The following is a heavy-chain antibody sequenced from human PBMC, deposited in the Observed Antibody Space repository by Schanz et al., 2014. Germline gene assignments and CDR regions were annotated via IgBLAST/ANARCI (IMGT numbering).Heavy chain of an antibody. D-gene: IGHD4-17*01. Sequence: QVQLVESGGSVVQPGRSLRLSCAASGFTFSNYAMHWVRQAPGKGLEWVAFISYDGSNKYYADSVKGRFTISRDNSKNSLYLQMNSLRAEDTAVYYCARDAVTSVLTPGFYYWGQGTLVTVSS. CDR1: GFTFSNYA. J-gene: IGHJ4*02. CDR2: ISYDGSNK. CDR3: ARDAVTSVLTPGFYY. V-gene: IGHV3-30-3*01.